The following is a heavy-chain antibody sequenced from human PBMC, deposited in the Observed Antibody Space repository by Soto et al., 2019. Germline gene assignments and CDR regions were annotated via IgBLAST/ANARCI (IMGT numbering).Heavy chain of an antibody. Sequence: QVQLVESGGGVVQPGRSLRLSCAASGFTFSSYGMHWVRQAPGKGLEWVAVISYDGSNKYYADSVKGRFTISRDNSKNTLYLQMNSLRAEDTAVYYCAKERGLWFGELLLLYYYYGMDVWGQGTTVTVSS. CDR1: GFTFSSYG. CDR3: AKERGLWFGELLLLYYYYGMDV. D-gene: IGHD3-10*01. V-gene: IGHV3-30*18. J-gene: IGHJ6*02. CDR2: ISYDGSNK.